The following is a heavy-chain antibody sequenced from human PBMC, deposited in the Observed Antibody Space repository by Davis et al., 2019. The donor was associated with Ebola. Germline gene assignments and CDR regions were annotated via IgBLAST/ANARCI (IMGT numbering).Heavy chain of an antibody. CDR1: GGSISSGGYY. J-gene: IGHJ5*02. D-gene: IGHD5-24*01. CDR2: IYYSGST. Sequence: PSETLSLTCTVSGGSISSGGYYWSWIRQHPGKGLEWIGYIYYSGSTYYNPSLKSRVTISVDTSKNQFSLKLSSVTAADTAVYYCARGRRWPKYNWFDPWGQGTLVTVSS. V-gene: IGHV4-31*03. CDR3: ARGRRWPKYNWFDP.